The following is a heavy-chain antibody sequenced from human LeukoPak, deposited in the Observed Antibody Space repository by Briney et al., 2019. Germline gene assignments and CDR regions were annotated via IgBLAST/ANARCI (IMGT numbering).Heavy chain of an antibody. D-gene: IGHD5-12*01. V-gene: IGHV3-74*01. Sequence: GGSLRLSCAASGFTFSSYWMHWARQAPGKGLVWASHINGDGGSTTYADSVKGRFTISRDNAKNTLYLQMNSLRAEDTAVYYCARAGDIVTTMGVWGQGTTVTVSS. J-gene: IGHJ6*02. CDR3: ARAGDIVTTMGV. CDR1: GFTFSSYW. CDR2: INGDGGST.